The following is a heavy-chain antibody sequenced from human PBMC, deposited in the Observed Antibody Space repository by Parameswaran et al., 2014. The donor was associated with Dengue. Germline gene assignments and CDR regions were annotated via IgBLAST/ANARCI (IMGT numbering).Heavy chain of an antibody. J-gene: IGHJ5*02. Sequence: VRQAPGKGLEWIGYIYYSGSTYYNPSLKSRVTISVDTSKNQFSLKLSSVTAADTAVYYCARVLKDIVVGNWFDPWGQGTLVTVSS. CDR3: ARVLKDIVVGNWFDP. CDR2: IYYSGST. D-gene: IGHD2-2*01. V-gene: IGHV4-31*02.